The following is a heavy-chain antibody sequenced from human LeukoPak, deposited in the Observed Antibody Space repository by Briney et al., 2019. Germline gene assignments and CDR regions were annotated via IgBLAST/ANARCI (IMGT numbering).Heavy chain of an antibody. CDR3: ARDGATEYYYMDV. CDR1: GGSISGGRYY. D-gene: IGHD3-10*01. CDR2: VHTSGST. Sequence: SQTLSLTCTVSGGSISGGRYYWTWIRQPAGKGLEWIGRVHTSGSTNYNPSLKSRVTMTRDTSTSTVYMELSSLRSEDTAVYYCARDGATEYYYMDVWGKGTTVTVSS. V-gene: IGHV4-61*02. J-gene: IGHJ6*03.